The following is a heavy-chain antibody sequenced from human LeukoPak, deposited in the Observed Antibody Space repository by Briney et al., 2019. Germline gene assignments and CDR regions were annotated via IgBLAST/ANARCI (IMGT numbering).Heavy chain of an antibody. CDR3: ASGPGGWVGYDSSGYYDAFDI. V-gene: IGHV1-69*06. Sequence: GASVKVSCKASGGTFSSYAISWVRQAPGQGLEWMGWIIPIFGTANYAQKFQGRVTITADKSTSTAYMELSSLRSEDTAVYYCASGPGGWVGYDSSGYYDAFDIWGQGTMVTVSS. CDR2: IIPIFGTA. CDR1: GGTFSSYA. D-gene: IGHD3-22*01. J-gene: IGHJ3*02.